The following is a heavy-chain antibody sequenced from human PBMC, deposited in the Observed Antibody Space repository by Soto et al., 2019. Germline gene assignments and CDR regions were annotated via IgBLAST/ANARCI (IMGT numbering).Heavy chain of an antibody. Sequence: SETLSLTCTVSGDSISSGGYYWGWIRQPPGKGLEWIGSIYYSGNTFYNPSLKSRVTISRDTSRNQFSLRLSSVTAADTAVYYCVSRLGYGYAMDVWGQGTTVTVSS. CDR1: GDSISSGGYY. D-gene: IGHD5-12*01. V-gene: IGHV4-39*01. J-gene: IGHJ6*02. CDR3: VSRLGYGYAMDV. CDR2: IYYSGNT.